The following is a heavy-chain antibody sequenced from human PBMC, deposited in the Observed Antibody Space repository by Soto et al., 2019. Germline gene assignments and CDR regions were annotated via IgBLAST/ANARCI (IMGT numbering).Heavy chain of an antibody. J-gene: IGHJ6*03. D-gene: IGHD3-16*01. CDR1: GYTFTSYD. CDR3: ARGGDSTYYYYMDV. CDR2: MNPNSGNT. Sequence: QVQLVQSGAEVKKPGASVKVSCKASGYTFTSYDINWVRQATGQGLEWMGWMNPNSGNTGYAQKFLGRVTMTRNTSIRTAYMELSSLRSEDTAVYYCARGGDSTYYYYMDVWGKGTTVTVSS. V-gene: IGHV1-8*01.